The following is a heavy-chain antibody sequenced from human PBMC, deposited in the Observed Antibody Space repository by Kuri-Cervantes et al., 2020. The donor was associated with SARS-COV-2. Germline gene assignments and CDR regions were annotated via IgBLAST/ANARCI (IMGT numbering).Heavy chain of an antibody. J-gene: IGHJ4*02. CDR2: ISYDGSNK. D-gene: IGHD1-26*01. V-gene: IGHV3-30*18. CDR1: GFTFSSYG. CDR3: AKDVPDSGSYLFDY. Sequence: GGSLRLSCAPSGFTFSSYGMHWVRQAPGKGLEWVAVISYDGSNKYYADSVKGRFTISRDNSKNTLYLQMNSLRAEDTAVYYCAKDVPDSGSYLFDYWGQGTLVTVSS.